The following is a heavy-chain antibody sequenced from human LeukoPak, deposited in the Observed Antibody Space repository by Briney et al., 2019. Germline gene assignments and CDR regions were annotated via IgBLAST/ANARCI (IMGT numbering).Heavy chain of an antibody. CDR1: GFTFSSYS. V-gene: IGHV3-48*02. CDR2: ISSSSSTI. D-gene: IGHD2-8*02. CDR3: ARDAAGGSFDY. Sequence: GGSLRLSCAASGFTFSSYSMNWVRQAPGKGLEWVSYISSSSSTIYYADSVKGRFTISRDNAKNPLYLQMNSLRDEDTAVYYCARDAAGGSFDYWGQGTLVTVSS. J-gene: IGHJ4*02.